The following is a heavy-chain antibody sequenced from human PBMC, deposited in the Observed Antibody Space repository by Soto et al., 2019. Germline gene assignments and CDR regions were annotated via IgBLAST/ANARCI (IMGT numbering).Heavy chain of an antibody. D-gene: IGHD3-9*01. CDR3: ARGGVTGYTYYYYYGMDV. CDR1: GYSISSGYY. CDR2: IYHSGST. J-gene: IGHJ6*02. Sequence: PSETLSLTCAVSGYSISSGYYWGWIRQPPGKGLEWIGSIYHSGSTYYNPSLKSRVTISVDTSKNQFSLKLSSVTAADTAVYYCARGGVTGYTYYYYYGMDVWGQGTTVTVSS. V-gene: IGHV4-38-2*01.